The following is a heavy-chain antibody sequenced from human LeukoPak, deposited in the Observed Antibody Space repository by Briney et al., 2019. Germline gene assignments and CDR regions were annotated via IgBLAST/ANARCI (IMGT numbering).Heavy chain of an antibody. V-gene: IGHV4-59*11. CDR2: IYYTGST. J-gene: IGHJ6*02. CDR1: GGSFSTHY. D-gene: IGHD6-19*01. CDR3: ARGQWGSNYYYYGMDV. Sequence: SETLSLTCTVSGGSFSTHYWSWIRQPPGRGLEWIGYIYYTGSTNHNPSLKSRVTISVDTSKNQFSLKLTSVTAADTAVYYCARGQWGSNYYYYGMDVWGQGTTVTVSS.